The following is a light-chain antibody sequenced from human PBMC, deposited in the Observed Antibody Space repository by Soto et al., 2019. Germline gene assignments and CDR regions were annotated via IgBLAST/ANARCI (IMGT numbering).Light chain of an antibody. Sequence: EIVLTQSPGTLSLSPGERATLACRASQSVSSSYLAWYQQKPGQALRLLIYGASTRATGIPDRFSGSGSGTDFTLTISRLEPEDFAVYYFHHYGSSPRFTFGPGTKVDIK. J-gene: IGKJ3*01. CDR3: HHYGSSPRFT. CDR2: GAS. CDR1: QSVSSSY. V-gene: IGKV3-20*01.